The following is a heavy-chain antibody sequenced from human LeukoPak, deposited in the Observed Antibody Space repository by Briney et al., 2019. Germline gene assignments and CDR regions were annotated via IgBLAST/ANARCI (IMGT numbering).Heavy chain of an antibody. CDR1: GYTFTSYD. V-gene: IGHV1-8*02. Sequence: ASVKVSCKASGYTFTSYDINWVRQATGQGLEWMGWMNPNSGNTGYAQKFQGRVTMTRDMSTSTAYMELSSLRSEDTAVYYCAAERLYYQNDAFDIWGQGTMVTVSS. CDR3: AAERLYYQNDAFDI. D-gene: IGHD3-3*01. CDR2: MNPNSGNT. J-gene: IGHJ3*02.